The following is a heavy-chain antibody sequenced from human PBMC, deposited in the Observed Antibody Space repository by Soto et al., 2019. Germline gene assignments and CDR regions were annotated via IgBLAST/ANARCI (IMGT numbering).Heavy chain of an antibody. CDR2: IHYSGTT. CDR1: GGSMRNYF. CDR3: AAGEASSRNLAPYYLDF. J-gene: IGHJ4*02. V-gene: IGHV4-59*01. D-gene: IGHD6-13*01. Sequence: SATLSLTCTVSGGSMRNYFWTWIRQPPGKGLEWIGYIHYSGTTSFFPSYNPSLRIRVTISEDTSKNQFSLKLLSVTTADTAVYFCAAGEASSRNLAPYYLDFWGQGTLVTVSS.